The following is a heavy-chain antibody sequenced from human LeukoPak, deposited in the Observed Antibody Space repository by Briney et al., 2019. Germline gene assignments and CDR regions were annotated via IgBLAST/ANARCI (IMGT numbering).Heavy chain of an antibody. J-gene: IGHJ4*02. CDR2: ISWDGTT. V-gene: IGHV3-43*01. D-gene: IGHD3-22*01. CDR3: VKDLTYGSSGSFFDY. Sequence: GGSLRLSCAASGFTFEDYTMHWVRQVPGKTLEWVSLISWDGTTYYTDSVKGRFTISRDNSQDSLYLQMDTLRSEDTAFYYCVKDLTYGSSGSFFDYWGRGTLVTVS. CDR1: GFTFEDYT.